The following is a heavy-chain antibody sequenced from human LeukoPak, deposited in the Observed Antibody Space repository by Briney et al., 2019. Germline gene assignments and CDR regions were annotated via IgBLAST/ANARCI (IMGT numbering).Heavy chain of an antibody. Sequence: PGRSLRLSCAASGFTFSSYGMHWVRQAPGKGLEWVAVISYDGSNKYYADSVKGRFTVSRDNSKNTLYLQMNSLRADDTAVYYCAKGGRAQRTDSWGQGTLVTVSS. V-gene: IGHV3-30*18. J-gene: IGHJ4*02. CDR2: ISYDGSNK. CDR3: AKGGRAQRTDS. CDR1: GFTFSSYG. D-gene: IGHD1-1*01.